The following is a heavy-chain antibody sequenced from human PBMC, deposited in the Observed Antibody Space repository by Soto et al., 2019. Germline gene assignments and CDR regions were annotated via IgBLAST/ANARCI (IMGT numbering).Heavy chain of an antibody. Sequence: EVLLVESGGGLVQPGGSLTLSCAASRFSIGSYSMNWVRQAPGKGLEWVANIKGDGSERYYVDSVEGRFTISRDNTKNSLDLQMNSLRVEDTAVYYCAAGFPPDFWGRGTLVTVSS. CDR1: RFSIGSYS. CDR2: IKGDGSER. J-gene: IGHJ4*02. CDR3: AAGFPPDF. V-gene: IGHV3-7*01. D-gene: IGHD3-3*01.